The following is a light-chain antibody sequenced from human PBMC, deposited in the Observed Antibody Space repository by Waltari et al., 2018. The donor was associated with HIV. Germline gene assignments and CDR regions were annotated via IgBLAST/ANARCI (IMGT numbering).Light chain of an antibody. CDR2: DAS. J-gene: IGKJ2*03. CDR1: QGIRTD. Sequence: AIQLTQSPPSLSASVGDRVTITCRASQGIRTDLAWYHQRPGKAPDLLISDASSLQSGVPSRFSASGSGTDFTLTISRLQPEDFGTYYCQQLNDYPLYSFGQGTELEI. V-gene: IGKV1D-13*01. CDR3: QQLNDYPLYS.